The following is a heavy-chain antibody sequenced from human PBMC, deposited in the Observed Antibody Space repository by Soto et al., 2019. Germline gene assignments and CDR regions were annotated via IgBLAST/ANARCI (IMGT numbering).Heavy chain of an antibody. D-gene: IGHD6-6*01. V-gene: IGHV4-4*07. CDR1: GGSISSYY. CDR2: IYTSGST. Sequence: SETLSLTCTVSGGSISSYYWSWIRQPAGKGLEWIGRIYTSGSTNYNPSLKSRVTMSVDTSKNQFSLKLSSVTAADTAVYYCARGIAARPIDYDAFDIWGQGTMVTVS. J-gene: IGHJ3*02. CDR3: ARGIAARPIDYDAFDI.